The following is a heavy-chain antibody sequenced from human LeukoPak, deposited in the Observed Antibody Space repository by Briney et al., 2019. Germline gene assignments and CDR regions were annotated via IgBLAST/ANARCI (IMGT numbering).Heavy chain of an antibody. CDR3: ARDYCSSTSCYAISPRFDP. Sequence: GGSLRLSCAASGFTFSSYAMHWVRQAPGKGLEWVAVISYDGSNKYYADSVKGRFTISRDNSKNTLYLQMNSLRAEDTAVYYCARDYCSSTSCYAISPRFDPWGQGTLVTVSS. CDR2: ISYDGSNK. D-gene: IGHD2-2*01. CDR1: GFTFSSYA. J-gene: IGHJ5*02. V-gene: IGHV3-30*14.